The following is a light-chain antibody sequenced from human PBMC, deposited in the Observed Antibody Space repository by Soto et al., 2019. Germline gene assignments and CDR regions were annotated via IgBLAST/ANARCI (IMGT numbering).Light chain of an antibody. V-gene: IGKV3-15*01. Sequence: EIVLTQSPATLSVSPWERASLSCRASQTVGTKLAWYQQKPGQAPSLLIYGSSTRASGIPARFSGSGSGTEFTLTITGLQSEDFAVYYCQQYNEWPPLTFGPGTKVETK. CDR3: QQYNEWPPLT. CDR2: GSS. J-gene: IGKJ3*01. CDR1: QTVGTK.